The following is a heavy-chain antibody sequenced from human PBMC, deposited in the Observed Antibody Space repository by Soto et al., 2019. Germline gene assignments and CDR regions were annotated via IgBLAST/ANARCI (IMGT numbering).Heavy chain of an antibody. Sequence: QVQLVQSGAEVKKPGSSVKVSCKASGGSFSSYVISWVLQAPGQGLEWMGGIIPIFGTATYAQKFQGRVTIIADESTSTAYMELSSLRSEDTAVYYCARTTSSYFDYWGQGTLVTVSS. CDR2: IIPIFGTA. D-gene: IGHD1-26*01. V-gene: IGHV1-69*12. CDR3: ARTTSSYFDY. CDR1: GGSFSSYV. J-gene: IGHJ4*02.